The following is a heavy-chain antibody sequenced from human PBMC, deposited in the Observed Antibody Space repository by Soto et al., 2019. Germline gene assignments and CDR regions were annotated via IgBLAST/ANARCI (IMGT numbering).Heavy chain of an antibody. V-gene: IGHV5-10-1*01. J-gene: IGHJ4*02. CDR2: IDPSDSQT. CDR3: ARQIYDSDTGPNFQYYFDS. CDR1: GYSFAGYW. D-gene: IGHD3-22*01. Sequence: PGESREISCKGSGYSFAGYWITCVRQKPGKGLEWMGRIDPSDSQTYYSPSFRGHVTISVTKSITTVFLQWSSLRASDTAMYYCARQIYDSDTGPNFQYYFDSWGQGTPVTVSS.